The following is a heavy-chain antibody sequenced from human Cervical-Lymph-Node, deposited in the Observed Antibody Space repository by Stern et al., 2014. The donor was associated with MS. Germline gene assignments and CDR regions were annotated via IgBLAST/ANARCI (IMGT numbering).Heavy chain of an antibody. CDR2: FDPEDGET. V-gene: IGHV1-24*01. Sequence: QVQLVQSGAEVKKPGASVKVSCKVSGYTLTELSMHWVRQAPGKGLEWMGGFDPEDGETIYAQKFQGRVTMTEDTSTDTAYMELSSLRSEDTAVYYCATPYCSSTSCPGEGNWFDPWGQGTLVTVSS. J-gene: IGHJ5*02. CDR1: GYTLTELS. D-gene: IGHD2-2*01. CDR3: ATPYCSSTSCPGEGNWFDP.